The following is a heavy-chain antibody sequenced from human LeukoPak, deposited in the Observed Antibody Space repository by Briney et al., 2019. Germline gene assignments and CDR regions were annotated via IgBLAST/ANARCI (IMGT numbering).Heavy chain of an antibody. V-gene: IGHV4-34*01. J-gene: IGHJ6*03. CDR2: INDNGRA. Sequence: SETLSLTCAVYGGSFSNYYWNWIRQPPGKGLEWLGEINDNGRADYNPSLMSRVTVSVDTSKNQFSLRLTSVTATDTAVYYCARRWNYGRNYYIDVWGKGATVSVSS. CDR1: GGSFSNYY. CDR3: ARRWNYGRNYYIDV. D-gene: IGHD1-7*01.